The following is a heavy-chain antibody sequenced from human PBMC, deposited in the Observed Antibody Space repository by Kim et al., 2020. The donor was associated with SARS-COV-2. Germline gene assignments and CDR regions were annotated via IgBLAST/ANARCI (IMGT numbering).Heavy chain of an antibody. CDR1: GGSVASISFY. Sequence: SETLSLTCTVSGGSVASISFYWGWIRQTPGKGLEWIGSINYSGNTQYNPSLKSRVTISVETSKNQLSLKLTSVTAADTAVYYCARSVALVRGVIDEVNTWLESWGQGTLVTVS. V-gene: IGHV4-39*01. J-gene: IGHJ5*01. CDR2: INYSGNT. D-gene: IGHD3-10*01. CDR3: ARSVALVRGVIDEVNTWLES.